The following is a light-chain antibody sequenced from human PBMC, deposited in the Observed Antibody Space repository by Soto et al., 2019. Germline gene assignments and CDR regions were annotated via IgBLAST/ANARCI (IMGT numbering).Light chain of an antibody. Sequence: IGLTQSSPTLSVSPAERATLSCRASQSGGSNLAWYQQKPGQAPMLLIYSASTTATGVPAWFVARGSGTKCYLTITSWWSEDRGVYCCPQDNNWPRHFGPGTRL. J-gene: IGKJ5*01. CDR3: PQDNNWPRH. CDR1: QSGGSN. V-gene: IGKV3D-15*01. CDR2: SAS.